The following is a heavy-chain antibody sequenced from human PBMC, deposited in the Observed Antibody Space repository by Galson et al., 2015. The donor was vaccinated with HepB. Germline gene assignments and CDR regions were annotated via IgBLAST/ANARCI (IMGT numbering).Heavy chain of an antibody. Sequence: CAASGFTFSSYTMNWVRQAPGKGLEWISYISTTSDNKFSADSVKGRFIISRDNAKNLLYLQMNSLRAEDTAVYYCTRIALSGSYWYFDSWGQGTLVTVSS. CDR1: GFTFSSYT. J-gene: IGHJ4*02. CDR3: TRIALSGSYWYFDS. CDR2: ISTTSDNK. D-gene: IGHD1-26*01. V-gene: IGHV3-48*01.